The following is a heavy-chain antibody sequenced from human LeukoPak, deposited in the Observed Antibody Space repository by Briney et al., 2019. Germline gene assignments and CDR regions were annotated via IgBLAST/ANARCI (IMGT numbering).Heavy chain of an antibody. V-gene: IGHV3-23*01. CDR2: INGSGGST. CDR3: AKGVWFGELFISHGMDV. Sequence: PGGSLRLSCAASGFTFSSYAMSWVRQAPGKGLEWVSAINGSGGSTYYADSVKGRFTISRDNSKNTLYLQMNSLRAEDTAVYYCAKGVWFGELFISHGMDVWGQGTTVTVSS. J-gene: IGHJ6*02. D-gene: IGHD3-10*01. CDR1: GFTFSSYA.